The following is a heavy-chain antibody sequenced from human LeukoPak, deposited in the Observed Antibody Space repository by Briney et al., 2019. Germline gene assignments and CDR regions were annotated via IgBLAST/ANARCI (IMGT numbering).Heavy chain of an antibody. J-gene: IGHJ4*02. CDR2: IYHSGST. Sequence: SETLSLTCTVSGYSISSGYYWGWIRQPPGKGLEWIGSIYHSGSTYYNPSLKSRVTISVDTSKNQFSLKLGSVTAADTAVYYCARGSGSYPYYFDYWGQGTLVTVSS. CDR1: GYSISSGYY. D-gene: IGHD1-26*01. V-gene: IGHV4-38-2*02. CDR3: ARGSGSYPYYFDY.